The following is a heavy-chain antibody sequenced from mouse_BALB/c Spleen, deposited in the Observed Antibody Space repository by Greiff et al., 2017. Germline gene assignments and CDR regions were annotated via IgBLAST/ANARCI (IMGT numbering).Heavy chain of an antibody. D-gene: IGHD2-4*01. CDR1: GFSLTSYG. CDR2: IWAGGST. J-gene: IGHJ3*01. Sequence: VMLVESGPGLVAPSQSLSITCTVSGFSLTSYGVHWVRQPPGKGLEWLGVIWAGGSTNYNSALMSRLSISKDNSKSQVFLKMNSLQTDDTAMYYCAKSTMITTTGFAYWGQGTLVTVSA. V-gene: IGHV2-9*02. CDR3: AKSTMITTTGFAY.